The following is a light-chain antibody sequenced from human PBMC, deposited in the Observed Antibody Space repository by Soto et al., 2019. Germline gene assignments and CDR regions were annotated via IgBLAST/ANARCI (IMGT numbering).Light chain of an antibody. Sequence: DIVMTQSPDSLAVSLGERATINCKSSQSVLYSSNNKNDLAWYQQKPGQPPKLLIYWASTRESGVPDRFSGSGSGTDFPLTISSLQAEDVAVYYCQQYYSTPLTFGGGPKVEIK. V-gene: IGKV4-1*01. CDR1: QSVLYSSNNKND. CDR3: QQYYSTPLT. J-gene: IGKJ4*01. CDR2: WAS.